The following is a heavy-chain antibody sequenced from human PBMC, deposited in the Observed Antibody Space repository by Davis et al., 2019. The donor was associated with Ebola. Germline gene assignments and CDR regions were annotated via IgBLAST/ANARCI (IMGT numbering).Heavy chain of an antibody. D-gene: IGHD6-13*01. V-gene: IGHV4-39*01. CDR3: ARGRRRIAAAGTLDY. CDR1: GGSISSSSYY. CDR2: IYYSGST. Sequence: LRLSCTVSGGSISSSSYYWGWIRQPPGKGLEWIGSIYYSGSTYYNPSLKSRVTISVDTSKNQFSLKLSSVTAADTAVYYCARGRRRIAAAGTLDYWGQGTLVTVSS. J-gene: IGHJ4*02.